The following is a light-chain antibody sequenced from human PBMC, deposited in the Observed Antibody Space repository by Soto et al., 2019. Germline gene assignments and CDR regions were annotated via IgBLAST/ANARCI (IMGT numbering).Light chain of an antibody. CDR2: KAS. CDR1: QSISSW. CDR3: QQDKFYYPEGR. Sequence: DFQMTQSPSTLSASVGDRVTITCRASQSISSWLAWYQQKPGKAPKLLIYKASSLENGVPSRFSGSGSGTEFILTISSLEPDDFATYYCQQDKFYYPEGRFGQGTKVEIK. V-gene: IGKV1-5*03. J-gene: IGKJ1*01.